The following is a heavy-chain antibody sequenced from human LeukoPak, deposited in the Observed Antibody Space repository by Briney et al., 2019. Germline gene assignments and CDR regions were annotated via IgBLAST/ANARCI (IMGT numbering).Heavy chain of an antibody. J-gene: IGHJ4*02. D-gene: IGHD1-26*01. CDR1: GGSFSGYY. CDR3: ASLPEGATPHVDY. CDR2: INHSGST. Sequence: PSETLSLTCAVYGGSFSGYYWSWIRQPPGKGLEWIGEINHSGSTNYNPSLKSRVTISVDTSKNQFSLKLSSVTAADTAVYYCASLPEGATPHVDYWGQGTLVTVSS. V-gene: IGHV4-34*01.